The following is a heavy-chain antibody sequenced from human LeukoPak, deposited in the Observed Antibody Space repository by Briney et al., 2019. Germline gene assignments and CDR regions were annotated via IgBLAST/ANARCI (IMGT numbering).Heavy chain of an antibody. CDR1: GFTFRSYS. D-gene: IGHD6-13*01. CDR2: VSSSSSHI. Sequence: GGSLRLSCAASGFTFRSYSMNWVRQAPGKGLEWVSSVSSSSSHILYADSVKGRFTISRDNAKNSLYLRLNSLRAEDTAVYYCARDREMYSSGWYEGDAFAFWGQGTMVTVSS. J-gene: IGHJ3*01. CDR3: ARDREMYSSGWYEGDAFAF. V-gene: IGHV3-21*01.